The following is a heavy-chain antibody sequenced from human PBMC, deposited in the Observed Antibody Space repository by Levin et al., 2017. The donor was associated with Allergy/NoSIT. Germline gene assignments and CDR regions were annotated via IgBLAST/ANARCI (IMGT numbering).Heavy chain of an antibody. CDR3: ARRSRKGGRDRLNWFDP. D-gene: IGHD1-26*01. V-gene: IGHV4-34*01. CDR2: INHSGST. Sequence: SETLSLTCAVYGGSFSGYYWSWIRQPPGKGLEWIGEINHSGSTNYNPSLKSRVTISVDTSKNQFSLKLSSVTAADTAVYYCARRSRKGGRDRLNWFDPWGQGTLVTVSS. J-gene: IGHJ5*02. CDR1: GGSFSGYY.